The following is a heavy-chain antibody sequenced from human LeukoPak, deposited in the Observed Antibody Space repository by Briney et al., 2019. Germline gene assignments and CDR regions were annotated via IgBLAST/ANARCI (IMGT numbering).Heavy chain of an antibody. D-gene: IGHD1-26*01. V-gene: IGHV3-23*01. CDR1: GFTFSSYA. CDR2: ISAGSGNT. CDR3: AKANGVRAMDAFDI. J-gene: IGHJ3*02. Sequence: TGGSLRLSCAASGFTFSSYAMSWVRQAPGKGLEWVSVISAGSGNTEYADSVKGQFTISRDNFKYTLYLQMNSLRAEDTALYYCAKANGVRAMDAFDIWGQGTMVTVSS.